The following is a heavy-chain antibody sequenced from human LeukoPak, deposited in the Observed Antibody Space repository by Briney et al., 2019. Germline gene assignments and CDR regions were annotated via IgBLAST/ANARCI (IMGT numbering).Heavy chain of an antibody. Sequence: SETLSLTCAVYGGSFSGYYWTWIRRPPGKGLEWIGEINHSGSTNYNPSLKSRVTISVDTSKNQFSLKLSSVTAADTAVYYCARGRKAAAVPKPFDYWGQGTLVTVSS. CDR3: ARGRKAAAVPKPFDY. CDR1: GGSFSGYY. J-gene: IGHJ4*02. D-gene: IGHD6-13*01. V-gene: IGHV4-34*01. CDR2: INHSGST.